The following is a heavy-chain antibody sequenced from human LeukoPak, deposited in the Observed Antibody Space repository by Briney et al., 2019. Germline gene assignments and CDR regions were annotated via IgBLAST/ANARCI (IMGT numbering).Heavy chain of an antibody. V-gene: IGHV4-38-2*01. Sequence: SETLPLTCAVSGYSISSGYYWGWIRQPPGKGLEWIVSIYRSGTTYYNPSLKSRVTISVDTSKNQFSLKLSSVTAADTAVYYCARGPAANFNYWGQGTLVTVSS. J-gene: IGHJ4*02. CDR1: GYSISSGYY. CDR2: IYRSGTT. D-gene: IGHD2-2*01. CDR3: ARGPAANFNY.